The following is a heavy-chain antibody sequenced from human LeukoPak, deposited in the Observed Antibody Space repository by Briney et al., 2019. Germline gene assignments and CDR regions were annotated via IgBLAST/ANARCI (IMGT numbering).Heavy chain of an antibody. D-gene: IGHD2-15*01. V-gene: IGHV1-2*02. CDR2: INPNSGAA. CDR1: GYTFTGYY. J-gene: IGHJ3*01. Sequence: GASVKVSCKASGYTFTGYYMHWVRQAPGQGLEWMGWINPNSGAATYAQKFLGGVTMTRDTSINIASMELSRLRSDDTAVYYCARDAGYCGVTNCHPLYVFDLWGQGTMVTVST. CDR3: ARDAGYCGVTNCHPLYVFDL.